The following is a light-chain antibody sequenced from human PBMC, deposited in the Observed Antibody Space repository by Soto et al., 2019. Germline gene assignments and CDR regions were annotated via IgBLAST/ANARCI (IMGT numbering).Light chain of an antibody. CDR1: SSDVGGYRF. Sequence: QSALTQPPSASGSPGQSVTISCTGTSSDVGGYRFVSWYQQHPGKAPKLIIYQVTKRPPGVPARFSGSKSGNTASLTVSGLQAEDDADYYCSSYAGRTLYVVGTGTKLTVL. CDR2: QVT. J-gene: IGLJ1*01. V-gene: IGLV2-8*01. CDR3: SSYAGRTLYV.